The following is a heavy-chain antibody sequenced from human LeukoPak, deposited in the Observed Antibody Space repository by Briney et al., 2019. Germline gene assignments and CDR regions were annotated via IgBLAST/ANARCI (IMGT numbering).Heavy chain of an antibody. CDR2: IYYSGST. CDR1: GGSISSYY. Sequence: SETLSLTCTVSGGSISSYYWSWIRQPPGKGLEWIGYIYYSGSTNYNPSLKSRVTISVDTSKNQFSLKLSSVTAADTAVYYCARDSTGSSSWYNWFDPWGQGTLVTVSS. V-gene: IGHV4-59*01. D-gene: IGHD6-13*01. CDR3: ARDSTGSSSWYNWFDP. J-gene: IGHJ5*02.